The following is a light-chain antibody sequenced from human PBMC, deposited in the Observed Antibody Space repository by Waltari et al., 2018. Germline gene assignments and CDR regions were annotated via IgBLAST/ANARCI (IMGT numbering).Light chain of an antibody. V-gene: IGKV2-30*02. Sequence: DVVMTQSPLSLPITPGQAASMTCRSSQSLLHSNGNTYLSWFLQKAGQPPRRLIYRVSNRDSGVPDTFSGSGTVTDFTLKISRVEAEDVGIYYCMQATHFPPTFGQGTKVEIK. CDR1: QSLLHSNGNTY. CDR2: RVS. J-gene: IGKJ1*01. CDR3: MQATHFPPT.